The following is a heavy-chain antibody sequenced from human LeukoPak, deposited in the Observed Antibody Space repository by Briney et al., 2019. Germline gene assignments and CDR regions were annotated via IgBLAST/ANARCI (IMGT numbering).Heavy chain of an antibody. CDR1: GFTFSKFW. V-gene: IGHV3-7*04. J-gene: IGHJ4*02. CDR2: IHPEGNEK. CDR3: ARGDDFSGDH. D-gene: IGHD1-1*01. Sequence: GGSLRLSCLVSGFTFSKFWMSWVRQAPGRGLEWVANIHPEGNEKYHVESVKGRFTISRDNAKNLLFLQMTGLRVEDTAVYYCARGDDFSGDHWGQGTLVTVSS.